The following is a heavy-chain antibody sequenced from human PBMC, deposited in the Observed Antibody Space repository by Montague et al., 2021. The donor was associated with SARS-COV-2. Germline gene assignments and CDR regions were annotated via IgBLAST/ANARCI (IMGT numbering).Heavy chain of an antibody. Sequence: SLRLSCAASGFTLSSYAMSWVRQPPGKGLEWASLIFSAGSSTFYADSVKGRFTISRDNSKNTMYLQMNSLRAEDTAVYYCFGESSDTYYFDYWGQGTLVTVSS. CDR1: GFTLSSYA. CDR2: IFSAGSST. V-gene: IGHV3-23*03. D-gene: IGHD3-10*01. J-gene: IGHJ4*02. CDR3: FGESSDTYYFDY.